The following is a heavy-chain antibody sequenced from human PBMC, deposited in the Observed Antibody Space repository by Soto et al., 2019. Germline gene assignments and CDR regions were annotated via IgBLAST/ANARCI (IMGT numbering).Heavy chain of an antibody. D-gene: IGHD3-10*01. CDR3: ARRGVTLPFDY. CDR2: INHSGST. Sequence: SETLSLTCAVYGGSFSGYYWSWIRQPPGKGLEWIGEINHSGSTNYNPSLKSRVTISVDTSKNQFSLKLSSVTAADTAVYYCARRGVTLPFDYWGQGTLVTVSS. J-gene: IGHJ4*02. V-gene: IGHV4-34*01. CDR1: GGSFSGYY.